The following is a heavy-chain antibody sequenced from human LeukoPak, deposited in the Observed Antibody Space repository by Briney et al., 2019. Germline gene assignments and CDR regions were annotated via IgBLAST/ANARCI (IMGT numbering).Heavy chain of an antibody. CDR3: ARDMDTEFDY. D-gene: IGHD5-18*01. CDR2: IYYSGST. CDR1: GGSISSSSYY. V-gene: IGHV4-39*07. Sequence: SDTLSLTCTVSGGSISSSSYYWGWIRQPPGKGLEWIGSIYYSGSTYYNPSLKSRVTISVDTSKNQFSLKLSSVTAADTAVYYCARDMDTEFDYWGQGTLVTVSS. J-gene: IGHJ4*02.